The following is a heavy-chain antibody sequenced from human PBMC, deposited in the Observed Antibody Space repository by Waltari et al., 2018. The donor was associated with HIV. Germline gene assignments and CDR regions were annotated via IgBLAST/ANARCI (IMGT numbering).Heavy chain of an antibody. CDR3: ARRWTTVTTDSLDH. V-gene: IGHV4-34*01. J-gene: IGHJ2*01. Sequence: QVQLQQWGAGLLKPSETLSLTCAVYGGSFNGSSWSWIRQSPGKGLEWIGEINHGGSTIYNPSLKSRVTISVDTSKNQFSLKLSFVTAADTAVYYCARRWTTVTTDSLDHWGRGTLVTVSS. CDR2: INHGGST. D-gene: IGHD4-17*01. CDR1: GGSFNGSS.